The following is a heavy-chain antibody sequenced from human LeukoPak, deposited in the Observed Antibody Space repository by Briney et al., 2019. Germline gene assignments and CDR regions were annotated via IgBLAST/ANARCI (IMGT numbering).Heavy chain of an antibody. CDR3: ARKNSRLNYGSGSYGINDAFDI. D-gene: IGHD3-10*01. CDR2: INPNSGGT. CDR1: GYTFTGYY. J-gene: IGHJ3*02. V-gene: IGHV1-2*02. Sequence: ASVKVSCKASGYTFTGYYMHWVRQAPGQGLEWMGWINPNSGGTNYAQKFQGRVTMTRDTSTSTVYMELSSLRSEDTAVYYCARKNSRLNYGSGSYGINDAFDIWGQGTMVTVSS.